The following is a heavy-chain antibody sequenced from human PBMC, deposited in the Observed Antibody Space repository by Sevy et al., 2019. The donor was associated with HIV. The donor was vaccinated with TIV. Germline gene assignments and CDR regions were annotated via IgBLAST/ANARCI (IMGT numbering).Heavy chain of an antibody. J-gene: IGHJ4*02. D-gene: IGHD6-19*01. CDR1: GFTFGVYA. CDR3: TRDPGSGWYLSGYFDY. CDR2: IRSKAYGGTT. V-gene: IGHV3-49*04. Sequence: GGSLRLSCTASGFTFGVYAMSWVRQAPGKGLEWVGCIRSKAYGGTTEYAGSVKGRFTISRDDSKSIAYLQMNSLKTEDTAVYYCTRDPGSGWYLSGYFDYWGQGTLVTVSS.